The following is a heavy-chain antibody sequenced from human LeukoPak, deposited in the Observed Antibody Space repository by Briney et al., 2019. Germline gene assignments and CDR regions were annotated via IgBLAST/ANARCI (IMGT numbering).Heavy chain of an antibody. CDR3: ARFIAAATYYFDY. CDR1: GGSISSSSYY. V-gene: IGHV4-39*01. J-gene: IGHJ4*02. Sequence: SDTLSLTCTVSGGSISSSSYYWGWIRPPPGKGLEWIGSIYYSASPYYNPSLKSRVTISVDTSKNQFSLKLSSVTAADTAVYYCARFIAAATYYFDYWGQGTLVTVSS. CDR2: IYYSASP. D-gene: IGHD6-13*01.